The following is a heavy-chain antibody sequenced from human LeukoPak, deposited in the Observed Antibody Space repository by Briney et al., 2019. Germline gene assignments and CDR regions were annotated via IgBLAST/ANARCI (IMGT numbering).Heavy chain of an antibody. CDR3: ARGGYSSSWSFDY. V-gene: IGHV6-1*01. D-gene: IGHD6-13*01. CDR2: TYYRSRWYN. Sequence: SQTLSLTCVISGDSVSSNRSAWNWIRQSPSRGLEWLGRTYYRSRWYNDYALSVKSRITINPDTSKNQFSLQLNSVTAEDTAVYYCARGGYSSSWSFDYWGQGSLVTVPS. J-gene: IGHJ4*02. CDR1: GDSVSSNRSA.